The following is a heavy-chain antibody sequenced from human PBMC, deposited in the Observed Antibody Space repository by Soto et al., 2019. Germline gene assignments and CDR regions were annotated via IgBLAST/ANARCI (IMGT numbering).Heavy chain of an antibody. J-gene: IGHJ6*02. CDR2: IIPIFGTA. V-gene: IGHV1-69*01. Sequence: QVQLVQSGAEVKKPGSSVKVSCKASGGTFSSYAISWVRQAPGQGLEWMGGIIPIFGTANYAQNFQGRVTIAADESTSTAYMELSSLRSEDTDVYYCARDRRAAGRPGMDVWGQGTTVTVPS. CDR1: GGTFSSYA. CDR3: ARDRRAAGRPGMDV. D-gene: IGHD6-13*01.